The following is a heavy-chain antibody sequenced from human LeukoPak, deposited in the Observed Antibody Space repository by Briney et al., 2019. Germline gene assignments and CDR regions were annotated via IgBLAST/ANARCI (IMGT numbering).Heavy chain of an antibody. J-gene: IGHJ4*02. CDR3: AKAVAGTKIDY. V-gene: IGHV3-9*01. CDR2: ISWNSGSI. D-gene: IGHD6-19*01. CDR1: GFTFSSYW. Sequence: PGGSLRLSCAASGFTFSSYWMHWVRQAPGKGLEWVSGISWNSGSIGYADSVKGRFTISRDNAKNSLYLQMNSLRAEDTALYYCAKAVAGTKIDYWGQGTLVTVSS.